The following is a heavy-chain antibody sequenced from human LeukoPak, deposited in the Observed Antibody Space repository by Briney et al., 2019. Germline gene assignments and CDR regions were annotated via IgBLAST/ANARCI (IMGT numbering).Heavy chain of an antibody. CDR1: GGTFSSYA. CDR2: IIPIFGTA. Sequence: SVKVSCKASGGTFSSYAISWVRQAPGQGLEWMGGIIPIFGTANYAQKFQGRVTITTDESTSTAYMELSSLRSEDTAVYYCARDRSSSIAARGLAAFDIWGQGTMVTVSS. CDR3: ARDRSSSIAARGLAAFDI. J-gene: IGHJ3*02. V-gene: IGHV1-69*05. D-gene: IGHD6-6*01.